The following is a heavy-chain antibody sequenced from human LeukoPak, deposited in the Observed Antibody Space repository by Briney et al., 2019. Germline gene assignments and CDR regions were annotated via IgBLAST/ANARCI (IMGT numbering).Heavy chain of an antibody. Sequence: ASVKVSCKVSGYTLTELSMHWVRQAPGKGLEWMGGFDPEDGETIYAQKFQGRVTMTEDTSTDTAYMELSSLRSEDTAVYYCATRVWRGSYYALYFDYWGRGTLVTVSS. CDR1: GYTLTELS. J-gene: IGHJ4*02. V-gene: IGHV1-24*01. CDR3: ATRVWRGSYYALYFDY. D-gene: IGHD1-26*01. CDR2: FDPEDGET.